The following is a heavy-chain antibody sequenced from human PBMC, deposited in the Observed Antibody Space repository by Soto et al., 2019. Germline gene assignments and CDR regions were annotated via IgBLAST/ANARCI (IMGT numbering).Heavy chain of an antibody. J-gene: IGHJ5*01. CDR1: GFSLTTSGMG. CDR2: IYWDDDE. V-gene: IGHV2-5*02. CDR3: VRRGVTTVFDF. D-gene: IGHD4-17*01. Sequence: QITLKESGPTLVKPTQTLTLTCTFSGFSLTTSGMGVGWIRQPPGKALEWLALIYWDDDERYRPSLKSRLTITKDTAKNQVVLTMTNMVPVDTATYYCVRRGVTTVFDFWGQGTLVTVSS.